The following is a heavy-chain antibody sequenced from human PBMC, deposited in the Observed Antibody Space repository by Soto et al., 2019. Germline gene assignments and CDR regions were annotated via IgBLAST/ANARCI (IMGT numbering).Heavy chain of an antibody. D-gene: IGHD6-19*01. Sequence: SETLSLTCTVSGGSISSGTHYWGWIRQPPGKGLEWIGSVSSRGITYNNPSLRSRLTISLGTSNNQFSLSLGSVTAADTAVYYCARLEGQWLPSNWFDPWGQGTLVTVSS. CDR2: VSSRGIT. CDR1: GGSISSGTHY. V-gene: IGHV4-39*01. CDR3: ARLEGQWLPSNWFDP. J-gene: IGHJ5*02.